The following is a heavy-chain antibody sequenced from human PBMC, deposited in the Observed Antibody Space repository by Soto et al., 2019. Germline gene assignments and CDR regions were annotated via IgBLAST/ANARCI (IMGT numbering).Heavy chain of an antibody. J-gene: IGHJ4*02. CDR3: ARGDTDYDFWRIHYFDY. CDR2: MNPNSGNT. Sequence: QVQLVQSGAEVKKPGASVKVSCKASGYTFTSYDINWVRQATGQGLEWMGWMNPNSGNTGYTQKFQGRATMTRNTSIDTAYMELSSLRSEDTAVYYCARGDTDYDFWRIHYFDYWGQGTLVTVSS. CDR1: GYTFTSYD. V-gene: IGHV1-8*01. D-gene: IGHD3-3*01.